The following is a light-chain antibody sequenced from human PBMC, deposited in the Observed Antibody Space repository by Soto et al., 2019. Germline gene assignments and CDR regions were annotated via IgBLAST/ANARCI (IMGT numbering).Light chain of an antibody. J-gene: IGKJ2*01. CDR2: GAS. CDR1: QNLSRN. V-gene: IGKV3-15*01. Sequence: EMVMTQSPATLSVSPGERATLSCRASQNLSRNLAWYQQQPGQAPRLLIYGASTRATGIPARFSGSGSGTAFSLTISSLQSEDFAVYYCQQYDNWPHTLGQGTKLEI. CDR3: QQYDNWPHT.